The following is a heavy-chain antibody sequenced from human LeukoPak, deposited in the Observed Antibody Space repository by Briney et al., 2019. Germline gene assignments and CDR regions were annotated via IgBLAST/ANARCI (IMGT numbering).Heavy chain of an antibody. CDR2: IYYTGNT. D-gene: IGHD6-19*01. Sequence: SETLSLTCTVSGGSISSSSYYWGWIRQPPGKGLEWIGTIYYTGNTYYNPSLKSRVTISVDTSKNQFSLKLSSVTAADTAVYYCASIPGISVSAYYFDYWGQGTLVTVSS. J-gene: IGHJ4*02. V-gene: IGHV4-39*01. CDR1: GGSISSSSYY. CDR3: ASIPGISVSAYYFDY.